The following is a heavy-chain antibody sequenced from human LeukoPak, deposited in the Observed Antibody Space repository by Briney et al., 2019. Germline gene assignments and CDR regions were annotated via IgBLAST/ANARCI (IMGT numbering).Heavy chain of an antibody. D-gene: IGHD2-15*01. CDR2: ISYDGSNK. CDR3: ARDGGECSGGSCYSSWPYYFGY. J-gene: IGHJ4*02. Sequence: GGSLRLSCAASGFTFSSYAMHWVRQAPGKGLEWVAVISYDGSNKYYADSVKGRFTISRDNAKNSLFLQMNSLRAEDTAVYYCARDGGECSGGSCYSSWPYYFGYWGQGTLVTVSS. CDR1: GFTFSSYA. V-gene: IGHV3-30-3*01.